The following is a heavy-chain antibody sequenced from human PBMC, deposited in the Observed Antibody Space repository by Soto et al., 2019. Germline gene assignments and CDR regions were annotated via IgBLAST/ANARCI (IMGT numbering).Heavy chain of an antibody. CDR2: IIPIFGTA. CDR1: GGTFSSYA. D-gene: IGHD1-26*01. Sequence: QVQLVQSGAEVKKPGSSVKVSCKASGGTFSSYAISWVRQAPGQGLEWMGGIIPIFGTANYAQKFQGRVTITADESTSTAYMELSSLRSEDTAVYYCASASPRRSGSYEYYYYGMDVWGQGTTVTVSS. CDR3: ASASPRRSGSYEYYYYGMDV. V-gene: IGHV1-69*12. J-gene: IGHJ6*02.